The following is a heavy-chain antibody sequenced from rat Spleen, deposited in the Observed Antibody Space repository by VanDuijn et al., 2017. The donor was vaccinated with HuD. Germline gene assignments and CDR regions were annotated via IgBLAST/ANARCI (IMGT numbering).Heavy chain of an antibody. CDR3: ARLGGLRSWFAY. Sequence: EVQLVESGGGFVQPGGSLKLSCVASGFTFNNYWMTWVRQAPKKGLEWVATLSYDASAPYYRDSVKGRFTISRDNAKTTLYLQMDSLRSEDTATYYCARLGGLRSWFAYWGQGTLVTGSS. CDR1: GFTFNNYW. V-gene: IGHV5-29*01. CDR2: LSYDASAP. D-gene: IGHD4-3*01. J-gene: IGHJ3*01.